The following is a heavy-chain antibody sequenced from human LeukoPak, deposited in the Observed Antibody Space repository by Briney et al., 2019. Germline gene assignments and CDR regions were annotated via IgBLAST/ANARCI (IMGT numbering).Heavy chain of an antibody. V-gene: IGHV3-21*01. D-gene: IGHD1/OR15-1a*01. CDR3: AREEQKKSTIDY. CDR2: ISSSSSYI. J-gene: IGHJ4*02. CDR1: GFTFSSYS. Sequence: GGSLRLSCAASGFTFSSYSMYWVRQAPGKGLEWVSSISSSSSYIYYADSVKGRFTISRDNAKNSLYLQMNSLRAEDTAVYYCAREEQKKSTIDYWGQGTLVTVSS.